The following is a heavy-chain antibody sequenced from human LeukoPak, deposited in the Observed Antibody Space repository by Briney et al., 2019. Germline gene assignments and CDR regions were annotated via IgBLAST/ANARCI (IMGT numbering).Heavy chain of an antibody. CDR3: ATNRDYYDSSGYSF. V-gene: IGHV3-21*01. D-gene: IGHD3-22*01. Sequence: GGSLRLSCAASGFTFSDYSINWVRQAPGKGLEWVSSINPTSTSIYYADAVKGRFTISRDNAKNTLYLQMNSLRAEDTAVYYCATNRDYYDSSGYSFWGQGTLVTVSS. CDR2: INPTSTSI. J-gene: IGHJ4*02. CDR1: GFTFSDYS.